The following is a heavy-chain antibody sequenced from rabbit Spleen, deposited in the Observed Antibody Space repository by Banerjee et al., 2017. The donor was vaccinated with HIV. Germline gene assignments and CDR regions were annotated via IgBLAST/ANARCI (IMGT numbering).Heavy chain of an antibody. J-gene: IGHJ6*01. CDR3: ARDYDF. Sequence: QSLEESGGDLVKPGASLTLTCTASGFSVSSSYWICWVRQAPGKGLEWIACIYNGDGSTYYASWAKGRFTISKTSSTTVTLQLTSLTAADTATYFYARDYDFWGPGTLVTVS. CDR1: GFSVSSSYW. CDR2: IYNGDGST. V-gene: IGHV1S40*01.